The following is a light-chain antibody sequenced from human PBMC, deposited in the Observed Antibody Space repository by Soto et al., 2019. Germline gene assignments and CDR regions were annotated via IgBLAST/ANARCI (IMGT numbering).Light chain of an antibody. V-gene: IGLV2-14*01. J-gene: IGLJ2*01. CDR3: SSYTSSSTLV. Sequence: QSALTQPASVSGSPGQSITISCTGTSSDVGGYDYVSWYQLHPNKAPKLLIYNVNNRPSGVSNRFSGSKSGNTASLTISGLQAEDEADYYCSSYTSSSTLVFGGGTQLTVL. CDR1: SSDVGGYDY. CDR2: NVN.